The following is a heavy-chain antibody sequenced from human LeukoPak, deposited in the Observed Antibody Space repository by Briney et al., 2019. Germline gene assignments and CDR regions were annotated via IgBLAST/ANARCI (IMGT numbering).Heavy chain of an antibody. D-gene: IGHD3-9*01. CDR2: INPNSGGT. Sequence: GASVKVSCKASGYIFSSYYMYWVRQAPGQGLEWMGWINPNSGGTNYAQKFQGRVTMTRDTSISTAYMELSRLRSDDTAVYYCARDQYDILTGYYYYMDVWGKGTTVTISS. CDR3: ARDQYDILTGYYYYMDV. CDR1: GYIFSSYY. J-gene: IGHJ6*03. V-gene: IGHV1-2*02.